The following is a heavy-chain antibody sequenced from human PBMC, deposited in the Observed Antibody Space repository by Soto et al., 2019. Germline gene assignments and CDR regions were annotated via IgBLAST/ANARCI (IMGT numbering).Heavy chain of an antibody. CDR3: ARDKKTVTIFGVGGRRCYFDY. CDR1: GFTFSSYS. D-gene: IGHD3-3*01. V-gene: IGHV3-48*02. Sequence: GGSLRLSCAASGFTFSSYSMNWVRQAPGKGLEWVSYISSSSSTIYYADSVKGRFTISRDNAKNSLYLQMNSLRDEDTAVYYCARDKKTVTIFGVGGRRCYFDYWGQGTLVTVSS. CDR2: ISSSSSTI. J-gene: IGHJ4*02.